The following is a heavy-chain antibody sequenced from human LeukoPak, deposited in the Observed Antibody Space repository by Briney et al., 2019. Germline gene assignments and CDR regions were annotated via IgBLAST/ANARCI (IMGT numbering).Heavy chain of an antibody. D-gene: IGHD3-22*01. V-gene: IGHV1-46*01. CDR1: GYTFTSYY. CDR3: ARGTNYYDSSGYFDY. CDR2: INPSGGST. J-gene: IGHJ4*02. Sequence: ASVKVSCKASGYTFTSYYMHWVRQAPGQGLEWMGIINPSGGSTSYAQKFQGRVTITADKSTSTAYMELSSLRSEDTAVYYCARGTNYYDSSGYFDYWGQGTLVTVSS.